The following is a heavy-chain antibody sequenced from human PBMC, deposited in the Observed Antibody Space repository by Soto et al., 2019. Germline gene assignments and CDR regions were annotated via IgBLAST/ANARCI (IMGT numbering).Heavy chain of an antibody. CDR3: PRKYCSSTSFCWDYYYGVDV. D-gene: IGHD2-2*01. Sequence: QVQLVQSGAEVKKPGSSVKVSCKASGGTFSSHAISWVRQAPGQGLEWLGGIIPIFGTANYAQKFQGRVTITADESTGTAYMELSSLRSEDTAVYYGPRKYCSSTSFCWDYYYGVDVWGQGTTVAVS. V-gene: IGHV1-69*01. CDR2: IIPIFGTA. CDR1: GGTFSSHA. J-gene: IGHJ6*02.